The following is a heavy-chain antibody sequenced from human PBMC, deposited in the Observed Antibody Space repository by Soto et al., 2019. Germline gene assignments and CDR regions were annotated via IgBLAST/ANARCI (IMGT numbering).Heavy chain of an antibody. CDR3: ARSSGWHGICSYYYMDV. CDR2: TYFRSKWYD. D-gene: IGHD6-19*01. CDR1: GDSVSSNSAA. J-gene: IGHJ6*02. V-gene: IGHV6-1*01. Sequence: SQTLSLTCAISGDSVSSNSAAWNWIRQSPSRGLEWLGRTYFRSKWYDDYAVSVKSRITINPDTAKNQFSLQLNSVTPEDTAVYYCARSSGWHGICSYYYMDVWGQGTTVTVSS.